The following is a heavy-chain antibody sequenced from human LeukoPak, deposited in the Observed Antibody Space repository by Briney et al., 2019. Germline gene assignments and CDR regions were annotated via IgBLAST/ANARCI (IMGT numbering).Heavy chain of an antibody. V-gene: IGHV4-59*12. Sequence: SETLSLTCTVSGGSISSYYWSWIRQPPGKGLEWIGYIYYSGSTYYNPSLKSRVTISVDRSKNQFSLKLSSVTAADTAVYYCAREDYTIGFDPWGQGTLVTVSS. J-gene: IGHJ5*02. D-gene: IGHD4-11*01. CDR3: AREDYTIGFDP. CDR1: GGSISSYY. CDR2: IYYSGST.